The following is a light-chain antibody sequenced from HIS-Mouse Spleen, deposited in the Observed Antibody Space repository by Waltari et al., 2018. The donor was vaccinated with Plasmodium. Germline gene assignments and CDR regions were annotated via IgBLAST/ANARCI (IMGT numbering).Light chain of an antibody. CDR1: QSVLYSSNNKNY. CDR2: WAS. V-gene: IGKV4-1*01. J-gene: IGKJ2*01. Sequence: DIVMTHSPDSLAVSLSERATINCKSSQSVLYSSNNKNYVAWYQQKPGEPPKLLIYWASIRESGVPDRFSGSGSGTDFTLTISSLQAEDVAVYYCQQYYSTLTFGQGTKLEIK. CDR3: QQYYSTLT.